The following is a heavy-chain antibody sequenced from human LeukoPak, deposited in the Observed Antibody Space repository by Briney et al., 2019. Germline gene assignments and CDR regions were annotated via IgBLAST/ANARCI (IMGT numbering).Heavy chain of an antibody. CDR3: ARGSVPGRYFDY. Sequence: SETLSLSCTVSGDSISSSSYYWGWIRQPPGNGLEWIGSIYHSGSTNYNPSLKSRVTISVDTSKNQFSLKLSSVTAADTAVYYCARGSVPGRYFDYWGQGTLVTVSS. CDR1: GDSISSSSYY. CDR2: IYHSGST. V-gene: IGHV4-39*07. J-gene: IGHJ4*02. D-gene: IGHD3-16*02.